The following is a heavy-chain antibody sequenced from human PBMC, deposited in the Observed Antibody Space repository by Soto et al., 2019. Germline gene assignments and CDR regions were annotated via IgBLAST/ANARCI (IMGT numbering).Heavy chain of an antibody. CDR2: IYSGGST. D-gene: IGHD2-8*01. V-gene: IGHV3-66*01. CDR3: ASRYCTNGVCYYYYYMDV. Sequence: EVQLVESGGGLVQPGGSLRLSCAASGFTVSSNYVSWVRQAPGKGLEWVSVIYSGGSTYYADSVKGRFTISRDNSKNTLYLQMNSLRAEDTAVYYCASRYCTNGVCYYYYYMDVWGKGTTVTVSS. J-gene: IGHJ6*03. CDR1: GFTVSSNY.